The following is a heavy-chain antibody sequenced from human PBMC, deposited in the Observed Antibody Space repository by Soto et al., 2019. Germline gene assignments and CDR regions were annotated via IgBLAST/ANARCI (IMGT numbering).Heavy chain of an antibody. V-gene: IGHV1-69*13. J-gene: IGHJ4*02. CDR3: AISIAAAGTSAPYNFDY. Sequence: SVKVSCKASGGTFSIYAISGVRQAPLQWLEWMGGIIPIFGTANYAQKFQGRVTITADESTSTAYMELSSLRSEDTAVYYCAISIAAAGTSAPYNFDYWGQGTLVTVSS. CDR1: GGTFSIYA. D-gene: IGHD6-13*01. CDR2: IIPIFGTA.